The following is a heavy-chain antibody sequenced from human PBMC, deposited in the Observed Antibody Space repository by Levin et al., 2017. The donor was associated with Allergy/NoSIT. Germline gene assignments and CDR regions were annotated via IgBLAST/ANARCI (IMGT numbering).Heavy chain of an antibody. J-gene: IGHJ6*02. CDR1: GVTRNNYT. Sequence: PGGSLRLSCAVSGVTRNNYTLTWVRQPPGKGLEWVSSINSNSAYIHYGDSVKGRFTISRDNSKKLLFLQMNSLRDEDTATYYCASRLTASGGLDVWGHGTTVTVS. D-gene: IGHD5-18*01. CDR3: ASRLTASGGLDV. V-gene: IGHV3-21*04. CDR2: INSNSAYI.